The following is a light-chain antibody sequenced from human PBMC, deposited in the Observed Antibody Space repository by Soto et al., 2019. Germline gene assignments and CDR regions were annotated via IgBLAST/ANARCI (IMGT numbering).Light chain of an antibody. Sequence: DIQMTQSPSTLSASVGDRVTITCRASQIIDIALAWYQQKPGKAPKVLIYRASNLERGVPSRFSGSGSGTECTLTISSLQPDDFATYYCQQHKSYPRTLGLGTKVELK. J-gene: IGKJ1*01. CDR3: QQHKSYPRT. V-gene: IGKV1-5*03. CDR1: QIIDIA. CDR2: RAS.